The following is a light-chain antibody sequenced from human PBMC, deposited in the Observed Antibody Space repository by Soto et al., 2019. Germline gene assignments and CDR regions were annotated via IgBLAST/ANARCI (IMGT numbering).Light chain of an antibody. J-gene: IGLJ2*01. CDR1: TSNIGNNY. CDR3: GTWDNSLGSGV. CDR2: DNN. V-gene: IGLV1-51*01. Sequence: QSVLTQPPSVSAAPGQKVTISCSGSTSNIGNNYVSWYQQFPGTAPKLLIYDNNKRPSGIPDRFSAFRSGTSATLGITGLQTGDEAHYYCGTWDNSLGSGVFGGGTKVTVL.